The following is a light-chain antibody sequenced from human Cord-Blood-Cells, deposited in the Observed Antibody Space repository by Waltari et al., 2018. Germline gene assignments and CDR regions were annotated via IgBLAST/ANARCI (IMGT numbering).Light chain of an antibody. CDR3: MQALQTPPT. J-gene: IGKJ1*01. Sequence: DIVMTQSPLSLPVTPGEPASISCRPSQSPLHSNGYNYLDWYLQKPGQSPQLQIYLGSNRASGVPDRFSGSGSGTDFTLKISRVEAEDVGVYYCMQALQTPPTFGQGTKVEIK. CDR1: QSPLHSNGYNY. CDR2: LGS. V-gene: IGKV2-28*01.